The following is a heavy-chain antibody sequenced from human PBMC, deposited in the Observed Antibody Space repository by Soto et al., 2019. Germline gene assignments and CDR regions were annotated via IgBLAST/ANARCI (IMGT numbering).Heavy chain of an antibody. CDR1: GGPFSSYT. Sequence: SLKVSCKSSGGPFSSYTISWVRQAPGQGLEWMGRIIPILGIANYAQKFQGRVTITADKSTSTAYMELSSLRSEDTAVYYCARGGNGGAFDIWGQGTMVTVSS. D-gene: IGHD2-8*01. V-gene: IGHV1-69*02. J-gene: IGHJ3*02. CDR3: ARGGNGGAFDI. CDR2: IIPILGIA.